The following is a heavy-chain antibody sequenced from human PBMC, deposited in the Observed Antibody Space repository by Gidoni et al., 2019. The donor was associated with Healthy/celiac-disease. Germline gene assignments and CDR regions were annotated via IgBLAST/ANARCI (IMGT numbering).Heavy chain of an antibody. CDR2: ISWNSGSI. D-gene: IGHD6-13*01. J-gene: IGHJ3*02. Sequence: EVQLVESGGGLVQPGRSLRLSCAASGFTFDDYAMHWVRQAPGKGLAWVPGISWNSGSIGYADSVKGRFTISRDNAKNSLYLQMNSLRAEDTALYYCAKDTSSWYAFDIWDQGTMVTVSS. CDR3: AKDTSSWYAFDI. CDR1: GFTFDDYA. V-gene: IGHV3-9*01.